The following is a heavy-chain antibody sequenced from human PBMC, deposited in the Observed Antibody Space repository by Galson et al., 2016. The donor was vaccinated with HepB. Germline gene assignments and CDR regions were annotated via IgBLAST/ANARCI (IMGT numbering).Heavy chain of an antibody. V-gene: IGHV3-23*01. CDR3: AKIAVLAMWYFDY. J-gene: IGHJ4*02. CDR2: ISSSGSST. CDR1: GFTFTNYA. Sequence: SLRLSCAASGFTFTNYAMNWVRQAPGKGPEWVSAISSSGSSTFYADSVKGRFTISRDNSKNTLFLQLNSLRAEDTAIYFCAKIAVLAMWYFDYWGQGTLVTVSS. D-gene: IGHD2/OR15-2a*01.